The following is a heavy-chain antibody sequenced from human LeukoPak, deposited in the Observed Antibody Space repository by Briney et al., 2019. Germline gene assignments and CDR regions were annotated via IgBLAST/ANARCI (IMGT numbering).Heavy chain of an antibody. Sequence: SGGSLRLSCAASGFTFSSYEMNWVRQAPGKGLEWVSYISSSGSTIYYADSVKGRFTISRDNAKNSLYLQMNSLRAEDTAVYYCAREYSGYDWGLLDYWGQGTLVTVSS. V-gene: IGHV3-48*03. D-gene: IGHD5-12*01. CDR2: ISSSGSTI. CDR1: GFTFSSYE. J-gene: IGHJ4*02. CDR3: AREYSGYDWGLLDY.